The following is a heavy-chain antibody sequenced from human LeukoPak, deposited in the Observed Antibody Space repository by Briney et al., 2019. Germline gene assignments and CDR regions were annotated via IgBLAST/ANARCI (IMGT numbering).Heavy chain of an antibody. V-gene: IGHV4-30-4*08. CDR2: IYYSGST. CDR1: GGSISSGDYY. CDR3: ATHQVDDSLTAPDY. D-gene: IGHD3-9*01. J-gene: IGHJ4*02. Sequence: NPSQTLSLTCTVSGGSISSGDYYWSWIRQPPGKGLEWIGYIYYSGSTYYNPSLKSRVTISVDTSKNQFSLKLSSVTAADTAVYYCATHQVDDSLTAPDYWGQGTLVTVSS.